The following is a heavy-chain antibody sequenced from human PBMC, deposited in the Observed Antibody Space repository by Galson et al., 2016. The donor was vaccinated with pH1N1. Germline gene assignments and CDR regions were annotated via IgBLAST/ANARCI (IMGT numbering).Heavy chain of an antibody. CDR2: MNPNNGNA. CDR3: ARGPVYWYFDL. CDR1: GYTLTSYD. Sequence: SVKVSCKASGYTLTSYDINWVRQATGLGLEWMGWMNPNNGNADYAPKFQGRVTLTRNASINTAYMELSSLTSEGTAVYYCARGPVYWYFDLWGRGTPVIVSS. J-gene: IGHJ2*01. V-gene: IGHV1-8*01.